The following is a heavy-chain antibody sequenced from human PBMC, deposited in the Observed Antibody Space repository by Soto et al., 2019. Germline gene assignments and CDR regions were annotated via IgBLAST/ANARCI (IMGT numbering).Heavy chain of an antibody. J-gene: IGHJ4*02. D-gene: IGHD6-13*01. V-gene: IGHV3-23*01. Sequence: GGALRLSCAASGFTFSSYAMSWVRQAPGKWLEWVSAISGSGGSTYYADSVKRRFTISRHNSKNTLYLQMNSLRAEDTAVYYCAKALSRTIAAADYWGQGTLVIVSS. CDR2: ISGSGGST. CDR1: GFTFSSYA. CDR3: AKALSRTIAAADY.